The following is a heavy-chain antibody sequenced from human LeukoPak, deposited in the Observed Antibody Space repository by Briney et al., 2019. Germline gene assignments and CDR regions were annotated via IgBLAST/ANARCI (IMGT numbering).Heavy chain of an antibody. CDR1: GFTFSSYA. D-gene: IGHD2-21*02. CDR2: ISGSGGST. J-gene: IGHJ4*02. CDR3: ARGEHIVVVTQDY. Sequence: GGSLRLSCAASGFTFSSYAMSWVRQAPGKGLEWVSAISGSGGSTYYADSVKGRFTISRDNSKNTLYLQMNSLRAEDTAVYYCARGEHIVVVTQDYWGQGTLVIVSS. V-gene: IGHV3-23*01.